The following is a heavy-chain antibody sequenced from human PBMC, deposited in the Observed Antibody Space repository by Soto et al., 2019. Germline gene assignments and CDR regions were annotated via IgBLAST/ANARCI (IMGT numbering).Heavy chain of an antibody. CDR2: ISGYNGNT. Sequence: QVQLVQSGAEVKKPGASVKVSCKASGYTSTNYGITWVRQAPGQGPEWMGWISGYNGNTNYAQTLQGRVTMTTDTSTSTAYMEVRSLRSDDTAVYYCARGGSSWSAEYYQHWGQGTLVIVSS. J-gene: IGHJ1*01. D-gene: IGHD6-13*01. CDR1: GYTSTNYG. V-gene: IGHV1-18*01. CDR3: ARGGSSWSAEYYQH.